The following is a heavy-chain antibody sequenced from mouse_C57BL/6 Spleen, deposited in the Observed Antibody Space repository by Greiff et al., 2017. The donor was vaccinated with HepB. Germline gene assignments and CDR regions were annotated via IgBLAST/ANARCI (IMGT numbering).Heavy chain of an antibody. V-gene: IGHV1-54*01. CDR2: INPGSGGT. Sequence: QVQLQHSGAELVRPGTSVKVSCKASGYAFTNYLIEWVKQRPGQGLEWIGVINPGSGGTNYNEKFKGKATLTADKSSSTAYMQLSSLTSEDSAVYFCARGEDAMDYWGQGTSVTVSS. CDR1: GYAFTNYL. J-gene: IGHJ4*01. CDR3: ARGEDAMDY.